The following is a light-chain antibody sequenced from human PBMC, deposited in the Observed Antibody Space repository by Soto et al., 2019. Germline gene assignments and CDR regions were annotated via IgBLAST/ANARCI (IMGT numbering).Light chain of an antibody. CDR2: DTS. CDR1: QGISSC. CDR3: QQDNSFPLT. J-gene: IGKJ1*01. V-gene: IGKV3-15*01. Sequence: EIQMTQSPSILSASPGEGATITCRASQGISSCLAWYQQKPGQAPRLLIYDTSNRATGVPARFSGSGSGTDFTLTISSLQPEDFATYYCQQDNSFPLTFGQGTKVDIK.